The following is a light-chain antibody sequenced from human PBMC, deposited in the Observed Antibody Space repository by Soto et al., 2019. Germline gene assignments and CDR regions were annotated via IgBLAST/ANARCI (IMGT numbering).Light chain of an antibody. CDR2: WAS. J-gene: IGKJ1*01. V-gene: IGKV4-1*01. CDR1: QSVLYSSNHKNY. CDR3: QQYYSTPRT. Sequence: DIVMTQSPDSLAVSLGERATINCKSSQSVLYSSNHKNYLAWYQQKPGQPPKLLVYWASTRESGVPDRFSGSGSGTDFTLTISSLQAEDVAVYYCQQYYSTPRTFCQGTKVEIK.